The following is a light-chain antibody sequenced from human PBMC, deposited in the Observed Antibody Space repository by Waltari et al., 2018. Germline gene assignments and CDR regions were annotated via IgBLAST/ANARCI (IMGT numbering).Light chain of an antibody. J-gene: IGKJ4*01. Sequence: DIVLTQSPGTLSLSPGERASLSCRASQSITNNYLAWYQQIPGQAPRVLIYHASTRATGIPDRFSGSGSGTDFTLTISRLEPEDFAVYYCQKYGSTPRPFGGGTKVEIK. CDR2: HAS. V-gene: IGKV3-20*01. CDR1: QSITNNY. CDR3: QKYGSTPRP.